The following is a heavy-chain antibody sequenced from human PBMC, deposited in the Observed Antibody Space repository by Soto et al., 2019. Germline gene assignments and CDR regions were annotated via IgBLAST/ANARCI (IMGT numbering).Heavy chain of an antibody. CDR3: AREGYCSGGSCYGFAFDI. Sequence: GESLKISCAASGFTFSSYSMNWVRQAPGKGLEWVSYISSSSSTIYYADSVKGRFTISRDNAKNSLYLQMNSLRAEDAAVYYCAREGYCSGGSCYGFAFDIWGQGTMVTVSS. CDR1: GFTFSSYS. CDR2: ISSSSSTI. V-gene: IGHV3-48*01. D-gene: IGHD2-15*01. J-gene: IGHJ3*02.